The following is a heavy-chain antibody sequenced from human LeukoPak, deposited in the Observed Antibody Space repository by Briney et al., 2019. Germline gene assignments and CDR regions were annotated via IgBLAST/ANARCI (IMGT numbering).Heavy chain of an antibody. CDR2: IISSGTTI. CDR3: ARDSYSYDSSGYYYYFDY. D-gene: IGHD3-22*01. V-gene: IGHV3-11*04. J-gene: IGHJ4*02. CDR1: GFTFSDYY. Sequence: EGSLRLSCAASGFTFSDYYMSWIRQAPGKGLEWLSYIISSGTTIYYADSVKGRFTVSRDNAKNSLYLQMNSLRAEDTAVYYCARDSYSYDSSGYYYYFDYWGQGTLVTVSS.